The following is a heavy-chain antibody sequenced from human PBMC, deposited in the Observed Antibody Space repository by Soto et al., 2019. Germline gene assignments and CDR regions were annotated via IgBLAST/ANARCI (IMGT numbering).Heavy chain of an antibody. V-gene: IGHV3-30-3*01. CDR3: ARDGPQILESLLGSPDY. D-gene: IGHD3-3*01. J-gene: IGHJ4*02. CDR2: ISYDGSNK. CDR1: GFTFSSYA. Sequence: QVQLVESGGGVVQPGRSLRLSCAASGFTFSSYAMHWVRQAPGKGLEWVAVISYDGSNKYYADSVKGRFTISRDNSKNTLYLQMNSLRAEDTAVNYCARDGPQILESLLGSPDYWGQGTLVTVSS.